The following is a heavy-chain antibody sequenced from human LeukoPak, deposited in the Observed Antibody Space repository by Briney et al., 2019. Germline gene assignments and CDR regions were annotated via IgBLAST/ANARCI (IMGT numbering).Heavy chain of an antibody. CDR2: ISYDGSNK. V-gene: IGHV3-30*03. CDR3: ARAPDYDILTGYS. J-gene: IGHJ5*02. CDR1: GFTFSSYG. D-gene: IGHD3-9*01. Sequence: GGSLRLSCAASGFTFSSYGMHWVRQAPGKGLEWVAVISYDGSNKYYADSVKGRFTISRDNAKNSLYLQMNSLRDEDTAVYYCARAPDYDILTGYSWGQGTLVTVSS.